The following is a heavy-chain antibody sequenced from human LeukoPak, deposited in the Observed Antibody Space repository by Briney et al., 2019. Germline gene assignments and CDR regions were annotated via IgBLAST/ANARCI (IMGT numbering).Heavy chain of an antibody. CDR2: ISTHDGHP. J-gene: IGHJ4*02. Sequence: ASVKVSCKASDYTFTNYGITWVRQAPGQGLEWMGWISTHDGHPIRPQHHQGSVTLPTDTSTPTAHMELRRLQSDDPAVYYCARAPPGMTMGPGDYWGQGALVIVSS. CDR1: DYTFTNYG. V-gene: IGHV1-18*01. CDR3: ARAPPGMTMGPGDY. D-gene: IGHD6-13*01.